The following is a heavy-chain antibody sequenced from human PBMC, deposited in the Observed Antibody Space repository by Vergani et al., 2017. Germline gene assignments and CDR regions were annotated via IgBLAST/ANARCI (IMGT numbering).Heavy chain of an antibody. CDR2: ISVSGDST. V-gene: IGHV3-23*01. CDR1: GFTFSSYA. D-gene: IGHD4-17*01. Sequence: EVQLLESGGGLVQPGGSLRLSCVASGFTFSSYAMVWVRQAPGKGLEWVSFISVSGDSTYYADSVQGRLTISRDNSKNTLDLQMNSLSAEDTAVYYWAKDLNGVFAAYFDYWGQGTLVTVCS. CDR3: AKDLNGVFAAYFDY. J-gene: IGHJ4*02.